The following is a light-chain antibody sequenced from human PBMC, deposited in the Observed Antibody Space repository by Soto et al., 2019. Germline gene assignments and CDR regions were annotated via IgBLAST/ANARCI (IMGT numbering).Light chain of an antibody. CDR3: SSYTSSSISYV. Sequence: QSVLTQPASVSGSPGQSITISCTGTSSDVGGYSYVSWYQQHPGKAPKLMIYDVSNRPSGVSNRFSGSKSGNTASLTISGLQAEDEADYYCSSYTSSSISYVFGTGTKLTVL. CDR2: DVS. CDR1: SSDVGGYSY. J-gene: IGLJ1*01. V-gene: IGLV2-14*01.